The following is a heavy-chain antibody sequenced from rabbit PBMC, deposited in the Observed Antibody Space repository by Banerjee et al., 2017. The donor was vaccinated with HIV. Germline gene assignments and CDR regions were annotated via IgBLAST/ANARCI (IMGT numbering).Heavy chain of an antibody. V-gene: IGHV1S40*01. CDR3: GRVHGGTTLYYDL. Sequence: QSLEESGGDLVKPGASLTLTCTVSGFSFSSTYWICWVRQAPGKGLEWIACSYGGSSGSTSYASWAKGRFTISKTSSTTVTLQMTSLTAADTATYFCGRVHGGTTLYYDLWGPGTLVTVS. J-gene: IGHJ4*01. D-gene: IGHD1-1*01. CDR2: SYGGSSGST. CDR1: GFSFSSTYW.